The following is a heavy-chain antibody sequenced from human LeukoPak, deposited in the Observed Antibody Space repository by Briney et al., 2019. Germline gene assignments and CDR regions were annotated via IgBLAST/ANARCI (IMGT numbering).Heavy chain of an antibody. J-gene: IGHJ4*02. D-gene: IGHD6-13*01. Sequence: GGSLRLSCAASGFTFSSYWMSWVRQAPGEGLEWVANIKQDGTEKYYVDSVKGRFTIPRDNAKNSLYLQMNSLRAEDTAVYYCARAIFGIAAAGRAYYFDYWGQGTLVTVSS. V-gene: IGHV3-7*01. CDR1: GFTFSSYW. CDR2: IKQDGTEK. CDR3: ARAIFGIAAAGRAYYFDY.